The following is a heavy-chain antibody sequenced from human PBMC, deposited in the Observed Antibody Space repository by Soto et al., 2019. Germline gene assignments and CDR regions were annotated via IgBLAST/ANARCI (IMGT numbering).Heavy chain of an antibody. V-gene: IGHV1-69*02. D-gene: IGHD1-1*01. J-gene: IGHJ3*02. CDR2: IIPIIGVP. Sequence: QVQLVQSGAEVKKPGSSVKVPCTASGGTFSSQTINWVRQVPGQGLEWMGSIIPIIGVPKYAQSFLSRVTISVDKSTRTAYLELSSLTSEDTAVYFCARPGLNDLDADSSAFDIWGQGTMVTVSS. CDR1: GGTFSSQT. CDR3: ARPGLNDLDADSSAFDI.